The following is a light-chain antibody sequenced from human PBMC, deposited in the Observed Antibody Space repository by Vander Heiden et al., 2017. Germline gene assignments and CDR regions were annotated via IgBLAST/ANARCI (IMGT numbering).Light chain of an antibody. V-gene: IGLV1-40*01. Sequence: QSMLTQPPPVSGPPRHRVTISCTGSSSNTGAGYDVHWYQQLPGTAPKLLILVNSNRPSGVPDRFSGSKSGTSAYTAIPALQAEDEADDDGQSYDSSLSGSGVFGGGTKLTVL. CDR1: SSNTGAGYD. J-gene: IGLJ2*01. CDR3: QSYDSSLSGSGV. CDR2: VNS.